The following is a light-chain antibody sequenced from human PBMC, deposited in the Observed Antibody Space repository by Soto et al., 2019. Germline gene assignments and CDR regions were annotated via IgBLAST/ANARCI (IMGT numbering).Light chain of an antibody. V-gene: IGLV2-11*01. CDR2: DVS. CDR3: CSYAGRPRYV. CDR1: SSDVGGYNY. J-gene: IGLJ1*01. Sequence: QSALTQPRSVSGSPGQSVTISCTGTSSDVGGYNYVSWYQQHPGKAPKVMIYDVSERPSGVPDRFSGSKSGNTASLTISRLQAEDEADYYCCSYAGRPRYVFGTGTTLTVL.